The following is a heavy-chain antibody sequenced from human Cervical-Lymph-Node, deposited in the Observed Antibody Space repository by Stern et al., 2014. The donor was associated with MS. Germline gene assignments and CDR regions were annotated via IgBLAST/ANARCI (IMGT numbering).Heavy chain of an antibody. Sequence: VQLLESGGGVVQPGRSLRLSCAASGFSFSRYAMHWVRQAPGKGLEWVALIWYDGSKPYYADSVTGRFTISRDNFKNPLYLQMNSLRAEDTAVYYCASAYSSSHYYFDYWGQGTLVTVSS. J-gene: IGHJ4*02. CDR1: GFSFSRYA. CDR2: IWYDGSKP. V-gene: IGHV3-33*01. CDR3: ASAYSSSHYYFDY. D-gene: IGHD6-13*01.